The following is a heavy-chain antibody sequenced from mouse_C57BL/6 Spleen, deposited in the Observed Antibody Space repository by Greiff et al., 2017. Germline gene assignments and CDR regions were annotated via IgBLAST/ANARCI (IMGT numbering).Heavy chain of an antibody. CDR1: GYAFSSYW. CDR2: IYPGDGDT. D-gene: IGHD2-4*01. CDR3: ARYYDYDVGDAMDD. Sequence: QVHVKQSGAELVKPGASVKISCKASGYAFSSYWMNWVKQRPGKGLEWIGQIYPGDGDTNYNGKFKGKATLTADKSSSTAYMQLSSLTSEDSAVYFCARYYDYDVGDAMDDWGQGTSVTVSS. V-gene: IGHV1-80*01. J-gene: IGHJ4*01.